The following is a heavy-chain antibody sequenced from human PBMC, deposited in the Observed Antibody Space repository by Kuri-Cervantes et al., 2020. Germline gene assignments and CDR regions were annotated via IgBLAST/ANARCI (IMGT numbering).Heavy chain of an antibody. CDR2: ISYDGSNK. Sequence: GESLKISCAASGFTFSSYGMHWVRQAPGKGLEWVAVISYDGSNKYYADSVKGRFTISRDNSKNTLYLQMNSLRAEDTAVYYCARRRGSNWFYPWGQGTLVTVSS. CDR1: GFTFSSYG. V-gene: IGHV3-30*03. D-gene: IGHD5-12*01. CDR3: ARRRGSNWFYP. J-gene: IGHJ5*02.